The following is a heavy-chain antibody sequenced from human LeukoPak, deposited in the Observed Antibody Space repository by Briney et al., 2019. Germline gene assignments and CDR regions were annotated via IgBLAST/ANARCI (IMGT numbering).Heavy chain of an antibody. V-gene: IGHV1-46*01. D-gene: IGHD2-15*01. CDR2: INPSGGST. J-gene: IGHJ4*02. CDR1: GYTFTSYY. Sequence: ASVKVSCKASGYTFTSYYMHWVRQAPGQGLEWMGIINPSGGSTSYAQKFQGRVTMTRDTSTSTVYMELSSLRSEDTAVYYCARDAPLYCSGGSCYRWGEVDCWGQGTLVTVSS. CDR3: ARDAPLYCSGGSCYRWGEVDC.